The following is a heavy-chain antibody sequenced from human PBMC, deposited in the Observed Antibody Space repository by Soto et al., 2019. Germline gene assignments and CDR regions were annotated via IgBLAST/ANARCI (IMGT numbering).Heavy chain of an antibody. CDR1: GFTLSPYS. CDR3: ARDGGFGELSTRTNYYYGMDV. Sequence: QVQLVESGGGVVQPGKSLRLSCVYSGFTLSPYSLHWVRQPPGKGLEWVAVISRDGGSEYYADSVRGRFTISRDHAKSTLFLEMNSLRTEDTAVYFCARDGGFGELSTRTNYYYGMDVWGRGTTVTVSS. V-gene: IGHV3-30*04. D-gene: IGHD3-10*01. J-gene: IGHJ6*02. CDR2: ISRDGGSE.